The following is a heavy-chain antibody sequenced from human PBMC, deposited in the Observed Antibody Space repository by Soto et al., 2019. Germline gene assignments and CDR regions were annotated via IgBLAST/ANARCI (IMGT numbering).Heavy chain of an antibody. V-gene: IGHV4-34*01. J-gene: IGHJ4*02. D-gene: IGHD3-22*01. Sequence: KPSETLSLTCAVYGGSFSSYHWSWIRQTPGKGLEWIGEINHLTTTNYNPSLKSRVIISLDTPKNQFSLKLSSVTAADTAVYYCARGYYTALAPIFWGQGILVTVSS. CDR2: INHLTTT. CDR1: GGSFSSYH. CDR3: ARGYYTALAPIF.